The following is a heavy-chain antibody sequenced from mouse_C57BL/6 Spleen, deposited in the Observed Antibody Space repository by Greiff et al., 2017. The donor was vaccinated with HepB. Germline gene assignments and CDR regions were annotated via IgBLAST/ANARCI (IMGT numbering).Heavy chain of an antibody. J-gene: IGHJ4*01. CDR1: GYTFTSYD. CDR2: IYPRDGST. D-gene: IGHD3-2*02. CDR3: ARRRDSSGYDYAMDY. V-gene: IGHV1-85*01. Sequence: QVHVKQSGPELVKPGASVKLSCKASGYTFTSYDINWVKQRPGQGLEWIGWIYPRDGSTKYNEKFKGKATLTVDTSSSTAYMELHSLTSEDSAVYFCARRRDSSGYDYAMDYWGQGTSVTVSS.